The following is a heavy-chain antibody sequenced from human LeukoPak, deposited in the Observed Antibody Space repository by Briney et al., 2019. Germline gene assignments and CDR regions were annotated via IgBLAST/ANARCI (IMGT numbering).Heavy chain of an antibody. CDR3: ARDITLTRGGRSDY. CDR1: GFTFSSYA. CDR2: ISGSGGGT. Sequence: GGSLRLSCAASGFTFSSYAMSWVRQAPEKGLEWVSTISGSGGGTYYADSVKGRFTISRDNAKNTLYLQMNSLRAEDTAVYYCARDITLTRGGRSDYWGQGTLVTVSA. D-gene: IGHD3-10*01. V-gene: IGHV3-23*01. J-gene: IGHJ4*02.